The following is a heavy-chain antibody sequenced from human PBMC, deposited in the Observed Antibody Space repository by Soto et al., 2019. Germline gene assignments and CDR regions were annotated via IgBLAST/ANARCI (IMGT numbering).Heavy chain of an antibody. D-gene: IGHD3-16*02. CDR2: IYPGDSDT. CDR3: ARQAHYDYVWGSYRSFDY. Sequence: RGESLKISCKGSGYSFTSYWIGWVRQMPGKGLEWMGIIYPGDSDTRYSPSFQGQVTISADKSISTAYLQWSSLKASDTAMYYCARQAHYDYVWGSYRSFDYWGQGTLVTVSS. J-gene: IGHJ4*02. V-gene: IGHV5-51*01. CDR1: GYSFTSYW.